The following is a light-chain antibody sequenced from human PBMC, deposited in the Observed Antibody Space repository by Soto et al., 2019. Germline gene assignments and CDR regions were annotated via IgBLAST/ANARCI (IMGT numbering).Light chain of an antibody. V-gene: IGKV3-20*01. Sequence: VLTQSPGTLSLSPEEKATLSCRASQSVSSSFLAWYQQKSGQAPRLLIYGASSRATGIPDRFSGSGSGTDFALTISRLEPEDFAVYYCLQYDSSPWTFGQGTKVEIK. CDR2: GAS. J-gene: IGKJ1*01. CDR1: QSVSSSF. CDR3: LQYDSSPWT.